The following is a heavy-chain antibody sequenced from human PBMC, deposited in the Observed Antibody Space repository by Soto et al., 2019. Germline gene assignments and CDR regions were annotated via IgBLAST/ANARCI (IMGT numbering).Heavy chain of an antibody. V-gene: IGHV3-30-3*01. CDR3: ERERAGV. CDR2: ISYDGGNK. CDR1: GFTFSSYT. D-gene: IGHD3-10*01. J-gene: IGHJ6*02. Sequence: QVQLVESGGGVVQPGRSLRLSCAASGFTFSSYTMHWVRQAPGKGLEWVAVISYDGGNKYYADSVKGRFTIYTDNSKKTLYLQMNSLRAEDTAVYCCERERAGVWGQGTTVTVSS.